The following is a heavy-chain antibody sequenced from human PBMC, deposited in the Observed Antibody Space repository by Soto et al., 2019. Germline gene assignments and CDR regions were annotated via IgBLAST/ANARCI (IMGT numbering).Heavy chain of an antibody. J-gene: IGHJ5*02. V-gene: IGHV3-74*01. CDR1: GFTFSSYW. CDR3: ARDRGYDHYGSGSYHILSPNWFDP. D-gene: IGHD3-10*01. CDR2: INSDGSST. Sequence: LRLSCAASGFTFSSYWMHWVRQAPGKGLVWVSRINSDGSSTSYADSVKGRFTISRDNAKNTLYLQMNSLRAEDTAVYYCARDRGYDHYGSGSYHILSPNWFDPWGQGTLVTVSS.